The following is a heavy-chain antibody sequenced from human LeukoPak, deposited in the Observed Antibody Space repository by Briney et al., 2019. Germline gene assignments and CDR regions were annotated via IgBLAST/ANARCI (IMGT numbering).Heavy chain of an antibody. CDR3: ARDLRYYGSGSARDY. CDR1: GFTCCYYY. J-gene: IGHJ4*02. V-gene: IGHV3-11*04. CDR2: ISSSDRTI. Sequence: GGSLRRYCAASGFTCCYYYMIWIRQAPGMELVGRSYISSSDRTIYYTYHVKVRFTISRYNAKNSLYLRMKSLKAKATPYYYCARDLRYYGSGSARDYWGQGTLVTVSS. D-gene: IGHD3-10*01.